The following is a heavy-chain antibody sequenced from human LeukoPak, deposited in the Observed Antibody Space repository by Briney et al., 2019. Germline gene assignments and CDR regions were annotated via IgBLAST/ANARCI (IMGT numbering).Heavy chain of an antibody. V-gene: IGHV4-4*07. D-gene: IGHD3-22*01. CDR1: GGSISSYY. J-gene: IGHJ4*02. Sequence: SSETLSLTCTVSGGSISSYYWSWIRQPAGKGLEWIGRIYTSGSTNYNPSLKSRVTMSVDTSKNQFSLKLSSVTAADTAVYYCARTNYSYDSSGYFVYYFDYWGQGTLVTVSS. CDR3: ARTNYSYDSSGYFVYYFDY. CDR2: IYTSGST.